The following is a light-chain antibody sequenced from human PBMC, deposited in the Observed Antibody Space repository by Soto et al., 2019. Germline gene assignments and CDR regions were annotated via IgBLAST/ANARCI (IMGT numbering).Light chain of an antibody. CDR2: DAS. J-gene: IGKJ1*01. CDR3: QQYNTYSGT. V-gene: IGKV1-5*01. CDR1: QSISNW. Sequence: DIQMTQSPSTLSASVGDRVTITCRASQSISNWLAWYQQKPGGAPKLLIYDASNLQGGVPSRFSGSGSGTEFTLTSSSLQPDDFATYYCQQYNTYSGTFGQGTEVEIK.